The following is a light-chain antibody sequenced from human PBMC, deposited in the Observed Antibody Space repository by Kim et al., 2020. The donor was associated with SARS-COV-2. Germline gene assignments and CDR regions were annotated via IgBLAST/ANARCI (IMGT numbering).Light chain of an antibody. Sequence: QYVLTQPASVSGSPGQSIIISCTGTTSDIGGYDFVSWYQQQPGKAPKLMIYDVTNRPSGVSHRFSGSKSGNTASVIISGLQAEDEADYFCTSFASGATPYVFGAGTKVTVL. J-gene: IGLJ1*01. CDR2: DVT. CDR1: TSDIGGYDF. V-gene: IGLV2-14*03. CDR3: TSFASGATPYV.